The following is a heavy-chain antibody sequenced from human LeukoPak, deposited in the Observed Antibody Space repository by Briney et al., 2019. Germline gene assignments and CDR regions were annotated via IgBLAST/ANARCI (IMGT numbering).Heavy chain of an antibody. D-gene: IGHD3-10*02. CDR2: IIPIFGTA. CDR1: GGTFSSYA. J-gene: IGHJ6*04. CDR3: ARGRLSSDYYYYYGMDV. V-gene: IGHV1-69*01. Sequence: SVKVSCKASGGTFSSYAISWVRQAPGQGLEWMGGIIPIFGTANYAQKFQGRVTITADESTSTAYMELSSLRSEDTAVYYCARGRLSSDYYYYYGMDVWGKGTTVTASS.